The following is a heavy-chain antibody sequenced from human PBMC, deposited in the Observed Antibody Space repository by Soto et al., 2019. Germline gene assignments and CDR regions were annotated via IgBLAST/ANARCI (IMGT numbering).Heavy chain of an antibody. V-gene: IGHV1-18*01. CDR1: GYTFSRFG. D-gene: IGHD3-3*01. CDR3: ARDLSDFWSGYYILAY. Sequence: GASVKVSCKASGYTFSRFGINWVRQAPGQGLEWLAWINVNNGDTNSAQKVQGRVIMTTDTSTSTAYMELRSLRSDDTAVYYCARDLSDFWSGYYILAYWGQGTLGTASS. CDR2: INVNNGDT. J-gene: IGHJ4*02.